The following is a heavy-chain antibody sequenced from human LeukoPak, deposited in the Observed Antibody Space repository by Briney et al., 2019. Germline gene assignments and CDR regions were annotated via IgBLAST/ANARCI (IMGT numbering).Heavy chain of an antibody. V-gene: IGHV3-9*01. CDR2: ISWNSGSI. Sequence: GGSLRLSCAASGFTFDDYAMHWVRQAPGKGLEWVSGISWNSGSIGYADSVKGRFTISRDNAKNSLYLQMNSLRAEDTALYYCAKDIVPSAAGSYYYYGMDVWGQGTTVTVSS. CDR1: GFTFDDYA. CDR3: AKDIVPSAAGSYYYYGMDV. J-gene: IGHJ6*02. D-gene: IGHD6-13*01.